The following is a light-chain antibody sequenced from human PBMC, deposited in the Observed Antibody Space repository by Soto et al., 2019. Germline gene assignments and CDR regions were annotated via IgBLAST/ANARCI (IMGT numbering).Light chain of an antibody. CDR3: QQYNSYSRYT. J-gene: IGKJ2*01. V-gene: IGKV1-5*01. CDR2: DAS. Sequence: DIQITQSPSTLSASVGDRVTINCRASKSISSWLAWYQQKPGKAPKLLIYDASSLESGVPSRFSGSGSGTEFTLTISSLQPDDFATYYCQQYNSYSRYTFGQGTKLELK. CDR1: KSISSW.